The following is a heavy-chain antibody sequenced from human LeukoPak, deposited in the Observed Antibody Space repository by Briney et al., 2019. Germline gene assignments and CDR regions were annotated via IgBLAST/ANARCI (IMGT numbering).Heavy chain of an antibody. CDR1: GYTFTDYY. V-gene: IGHV1-2*02. J-gene: IGHJ5*02. Sequence: ASVKVTCKASGYTFTDYYIHWVRQAPGQGLEWMGWINPNSGGTKYAQKFQGRVTMTTDTSISTAYMEMSRLTSDDTAVYYCARDAHNGYEFHDWFDPWGQGALVTVSS. D-gene: IGHD5-12*01. CDR3: ARDAHNGYEFHDWFDP. CDR2: INPNSGGT.